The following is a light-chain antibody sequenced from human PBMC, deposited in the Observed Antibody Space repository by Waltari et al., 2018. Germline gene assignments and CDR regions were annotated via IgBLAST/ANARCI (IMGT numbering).Light chain of an antibody. CDR2: DVD. Sequence: QSALTQPASVSGSPGQSITISCTAATNNIIRDNHVSWYQQHPGKAPKVMIYDVDNRPSGVSHRFSGSRSGNTSSLIISGLQAEDEADYYCSSYTSSSTWVFGGGTKLTVL. CDR3: SSYTSSSTWV. CDR1: TNNIIRDNH. J-gene: IGLJ3*02. V-gene: IGLV2-14*03.